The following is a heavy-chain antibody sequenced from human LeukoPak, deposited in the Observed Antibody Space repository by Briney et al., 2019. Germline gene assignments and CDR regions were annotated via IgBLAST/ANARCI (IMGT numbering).Heavy chain of an antibody. CDR1: GFTFSSYG. V-gene: IGHV3-30*18. J-gene: IGHJ6*02. D-gene: IGHD3-10*01. CDR2: ISYDGSNK. CDR3: AKDKHYGSGRSNRIHGMDV. Sequence: GGSLRLSCAASGFTFSSYGMHWVRQAPGKGLEWVAVISYDGSNKYYADSVKGRFTISRDNSKNTLYLQMNSLRAEDTAVYYCAKDKHYGSGRSNRIHGMDVWGQGTTVTVSS.